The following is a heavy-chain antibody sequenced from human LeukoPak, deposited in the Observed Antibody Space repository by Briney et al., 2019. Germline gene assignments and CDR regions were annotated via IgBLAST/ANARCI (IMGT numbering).Heavy chain of an antibody. Sequence: GGSLRLSCAASGFTFSSYDMYWVRQAPGKGLECVASISRHSGASTYYAASVKGRFTISRDNSRSTLYLQMNSLRADDTAVYYCSKKGQNGDYEKPDWGQGTLVTVSS. J-gene: IGHJ4*02. V-gene: IGHV3-23*01. D-gene: IGHD4-17*01. CDR1: GFTFSSYD. CDR2: ISRHSGAST. CDR3: SKKGQNGDYEKPD.